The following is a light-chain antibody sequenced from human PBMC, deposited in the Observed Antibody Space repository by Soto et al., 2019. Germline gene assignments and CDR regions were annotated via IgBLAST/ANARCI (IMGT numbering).Light chain of an antibody. CDR2: GAS. CDR1: RSISRN. J-gene: IGKJ4*01. Sequence: EMVMTQSPATLSVSPGERATLSCRASRSISRNLAWYQQKPGQAPRLLIYGASTRATGIPARFSGSGSGTQFTLTINSLQSEAFAIYYCQPHNNWPVVTFGGGTRVEIK. V-gene: IGKV3-15*01. CDR3: QPHNNWPVVT.